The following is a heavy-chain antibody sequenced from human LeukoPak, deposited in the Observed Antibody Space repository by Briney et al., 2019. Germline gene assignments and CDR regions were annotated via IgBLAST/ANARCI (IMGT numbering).Heavy chain of an antibody. V-gene: IGHV4-39*01. CDR3: ATQLLWDIVVVPAATRGAFDI. Sequence: SETLSLTCTVSGGSISSSSYYWGWIRQPPGKGLEWIGSIYYSGSTYYNPSLKSRVTISVDTSKNQFSLKLSSVTAADTAVYYCATQLLWDIVVVPAATRGAFDIWGQGTMVTVSS. CDR2: IYYSGST. J-gene: IGHJ3*02. D-gene: IGHD2-2*01. CDR1: GGSISSSSYY.